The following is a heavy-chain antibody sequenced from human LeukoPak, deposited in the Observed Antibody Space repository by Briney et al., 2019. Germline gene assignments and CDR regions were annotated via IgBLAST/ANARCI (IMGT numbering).Heavy chain of an antibody. D-gene: IGHD6-6*01. J-gene: IGHJ4*02. CDR1: GFTFSRRG. Sequence: GGSLRLSCAASGFTFSRRGMHWVRQAPGKGLEWVAVISYDGSDKYYADSVKGRFTISRDNSKNTLYLQMNSLRAEDTAIYYCSREGYSSSHDYWGQGTLVTVSS. CDR2: ISYDGSDK. V-gene: IGHV3-30*03. CDR3: SREGYSSSHDY.